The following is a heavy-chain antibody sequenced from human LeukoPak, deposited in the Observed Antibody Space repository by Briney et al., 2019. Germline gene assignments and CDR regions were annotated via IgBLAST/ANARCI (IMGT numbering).Heavy chain of an antibody. CDR3: ARDAIAEYDY. V-gene: IGHV1-46*01. Sequence: WASVTVSCMASGYTFTSYYMHWVRQAPGQGLEWMGIINPSGGSTSYAQKFQGRVTMTRDTSTSTVYMELSSLRSEDTAVYYCARDAIAEYDYWGQGTLVTVSS. D-gene: IGHD6-13*01. CDR2: INPSGGST. CDR1: GYTFTSYY. J-gene: IGHJ4*02.